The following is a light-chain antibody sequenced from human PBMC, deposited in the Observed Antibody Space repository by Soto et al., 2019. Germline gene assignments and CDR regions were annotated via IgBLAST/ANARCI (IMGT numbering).Light chain of an antibody. V-gene: IGKV1-5*03. Sequence: DIQVSQSPSTLSASVGDRVTITCRASQSISIWLAWYQQKPGKAPKLLIYKASTLKSGVPSRFSGSGSGTEFTLTISSLQPDDFATYYCQHYNSYSEAFGQGTKVDIK. CDR3: QHYNSYSEA. J-gene: IGKJ1*01. CDR2: KAS. CDR1: QSISIW.